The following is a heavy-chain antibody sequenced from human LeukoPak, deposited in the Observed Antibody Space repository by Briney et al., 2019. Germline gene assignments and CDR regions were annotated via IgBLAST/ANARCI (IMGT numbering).Heavy chain of an antibody. CDR2: ISYDGSNK. Sequence: PSETLSLTCAVSGGSIGSNSYYWGWIRQPPGKGLEWVAVISYDGSNKYYADSVKGRFTISRDNSKNTLYLQMNSLRAEDTAVYYCAKDSGGSLDYWGQGTLVTVSS. V-gene: IGHV3-30*18. J-gene: IGHJ4*02. CDR1: GGSIGSNS. D-gene: IGHD2-15*01. CDR3: AKDSGGSLDY.